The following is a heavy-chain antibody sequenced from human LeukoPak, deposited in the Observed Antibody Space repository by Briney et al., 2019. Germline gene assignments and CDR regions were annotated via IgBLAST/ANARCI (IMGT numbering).Heavy chain of an antibody. J-gene: IGHJ6*03. V-gene: IGHV3-21*01. Sequence: PGGSLRLSCAASGFTFSSYSMNWVRQAPGKGLEWVSFISSSRSYIYYADSVKGRFTISRDNAKNSLYLQMNSLRAEDTAVYYCARSPENYDYYYYMDVWGKGTTVTVSS. CDR3: ARSPENYDYYYYMDV. CDR1: GFTFSSYS. CDR2: ISSSRSYI.